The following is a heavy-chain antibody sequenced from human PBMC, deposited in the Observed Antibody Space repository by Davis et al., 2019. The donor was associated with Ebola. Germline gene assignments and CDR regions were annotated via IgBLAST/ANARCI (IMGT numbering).Heavy chain of an antibody. CDR1: GGSISSGNYY. V-gene: IGHV4-31*03. Sequence: SETLSLTCTVSGGSISSGNYYWTWLRQPPAKGLEWIGSLYYSGSTYYNPSLQSRVSISRDTSKNQFSLKLNSVIAADTAMYYCAREAYCGDDCYPRKYWYFGLWGRGTLFTVSS. J-gene: IGHJ2*01. D-gene: IGHD2-21*02. CDR3: AREAYCGDDCYPRKYWYFGL. CDR2: LYYSGST.